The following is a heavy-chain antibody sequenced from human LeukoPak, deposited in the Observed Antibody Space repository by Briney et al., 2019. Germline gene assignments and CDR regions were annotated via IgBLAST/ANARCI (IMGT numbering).Heavy chain of an antibody. CDR3: ARHQYDFWSGFPSGGDWFDP. D-gene: IGHD3-3*01. CDR1: GYTLTELS. V-gene: IGHV1-46*01. Sequence: ASVKVSCKVSGYTLTELSMHWVRQAPGQGLEWMGIINPSGGSTSYAQKFQGRVTMTRDTSTSTVYMELSSLRSEDTAVYYCARHQYDFWSGFPSGGDWFDPWGQGTLVTVSS. J-gene: IGHJ5*02. CDR2: INPSGGST.